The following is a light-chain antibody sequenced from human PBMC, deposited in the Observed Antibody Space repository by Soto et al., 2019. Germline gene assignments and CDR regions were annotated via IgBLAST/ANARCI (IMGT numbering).Light chain of an antibody. CDR3: QQNYSLPIT. J-gene: IGKJ5*01. CDR1: QNITTS. Sequence: DIQMTQSPSSLSASGGDRVTITCRTSQNITTSFNWYRQKPGNAPDLLIYAASSLQSGIPSRFGGCGSGTDFTLTITGLQPEDFATYYCQQNYSLPITFGQGTRLEI. V-gene: IGKV1-39*01. CDR2: AAS.